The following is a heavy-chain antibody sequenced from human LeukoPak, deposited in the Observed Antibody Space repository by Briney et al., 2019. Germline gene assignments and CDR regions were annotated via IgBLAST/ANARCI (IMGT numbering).Heavy chain of an antibody. V-gene: IGHV3-72*01. CDR2: IRNKANSYTT. CDR1: GFSFSAHF. CDR3: ASGSYSFDY. Sequence: WGSLRLSCAASGFSFSAHFMDWVRQAPGKGLEWVGRIRNKANSYTTEYAASVKGRFSISRDDSKNSLYLQMNSLKIEDTAVYYCASGSYSFDYWGQGTLVIVSS. J-gene: IGHJ4*02. D-gene: IGHD3-10*01.